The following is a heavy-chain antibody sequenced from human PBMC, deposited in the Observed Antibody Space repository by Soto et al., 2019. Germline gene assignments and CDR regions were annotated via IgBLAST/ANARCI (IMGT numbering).Heavy chain of an antibody. V-gene: IGHV3-7*03. Sequence: GGSLRISCAASGFTFSSYWMGWVRQAPGKGLEWVANIKQDGSEKYYVDSVKGRFTISRDNAKNSLYLQMNSLRAEDTAVYFCVRESDRGYYHIFDYWGQGIQIIVSS. CDR3: VRESDRGYYHIFDY. D-gene: IGHD3-22*01. J-gene: IGHJ4*01. CDR1: GFTFSSYW. CDR2: IKQDGSEK.